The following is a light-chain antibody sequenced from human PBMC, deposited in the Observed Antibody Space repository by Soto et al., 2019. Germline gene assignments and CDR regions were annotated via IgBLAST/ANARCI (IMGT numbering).Light chain of an antibody. J-gene: IGKJ5*01. Sequence: EIVLTQSPATLSLSPGERATLSCRASQSVSSYLAWYQQKPGQAPRFLIYDASNRATDIPARFSGSGSGTDFTLTITSLEPEDFAVYYCQQRSNWFGGFGQGTRLEIK. CDR3: QQRSNWFGG. CDR2: DAS. V-gene: IGKV3-11*01. CDR1: QSVSSY.